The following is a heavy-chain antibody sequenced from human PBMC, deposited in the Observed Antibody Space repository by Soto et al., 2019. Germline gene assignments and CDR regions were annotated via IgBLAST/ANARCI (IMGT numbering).Heavy chain of an antibody. CDR2: IYYSGST. CDR1: GGSINNGDYY. Sequence: QVQLQESGPGLVKPSQTLSLTCTVSGGSINNGDYYWSWIRQPPEKGLEWIGYIYYSGSTYYNPSLTTRXXIXVXXSMNQFSLNLNSVTAADTAVYYCARYYGARVYFDYWGQGSLVTVSS. CDR3: ARYYGARVYFDY. D-gene: IGHD4-17*01. V-gene: IGHV4-30-4*01. J-gene: IGHJ4*02.